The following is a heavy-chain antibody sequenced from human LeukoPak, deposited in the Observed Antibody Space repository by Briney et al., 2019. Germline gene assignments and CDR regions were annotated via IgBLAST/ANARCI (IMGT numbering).Heavy chain of an antibody. J-gene: IGHJ4*02. CDR1: GGSVSSGGYY. D-gene: IGHD3-16*01. V-gene: IGHV4-30-2*01. CDR3: ARCSPLGVDY. CDR2: IFQSGST. Sequence: SQTLSLTCSVSGGSVSSGGYYWTWIRQTPLKGLEWIGAIFQSGSTYYNPSLKSRVTISVDRSKNQFSLKLRSVTATDTAVYFCARCSPLGVDYWGQGARVTVSS.